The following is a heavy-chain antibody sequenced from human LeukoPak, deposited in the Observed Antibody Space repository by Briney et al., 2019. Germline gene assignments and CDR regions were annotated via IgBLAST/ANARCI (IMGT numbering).Heavy chain of an antibody. Sequence: GGSLRLSCAASGFTFSSYAMSWVRQAPGKGLEWVSAISTTGDITYYADSVKGRFTISRDNSKNTLYLQMNSLRAEDTALYYCAKDLGIAAVGTVYRGQGTLVTVSS. CDR2: ISTTGDIT. CDR3: AKDLGIAAVGTVY. J-gene: IGHJ4*02. D-gene: IGHD6-13*01. V-gene: IGHV3-23*01. CDR1: GFTFSSYA.